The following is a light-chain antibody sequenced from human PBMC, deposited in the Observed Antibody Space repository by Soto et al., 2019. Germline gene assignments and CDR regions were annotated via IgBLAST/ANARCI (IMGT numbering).Light chain of an antibody. CDR1: QTVASN. V-gene: IGKV3-15*01. CDR3: QQYHNLPPQYT. Sequence: EIVMTQSPASLSVSPGDGATLSCRASQTVASNLAWYQQKPGQGPRLLIHGASTRAAGVPARFSGSGSGTDFTRTISSLQSEDFAVYYCQQYHNLPPQYTFGQGSKLQIK. J-gene: IGKJ2*01. CDR2: GAS.